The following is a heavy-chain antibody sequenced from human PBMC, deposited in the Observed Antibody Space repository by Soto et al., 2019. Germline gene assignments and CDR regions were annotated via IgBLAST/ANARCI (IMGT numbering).Heavy chain of an antibody. CDR1: GFSLPPSAEG. D-gene: IGHD3-9*01. CDR3: ALCLHYDILSLFLSNAFAI. J-gene: IGHJ3*02. CDR2: IYWNDDK. Sequence: SGPTLASPTQPLTLPWTFSGFSLPPSAEGVGWIRQPPGKALDSHALIYWNDDKRYSPSLKNRLTITKDTSKNQVVLTMTNVDPVDTATYYCALCLHYDILSLFLSNAFAIWGQGTMVT. V-gene: IGHV2-5*01.